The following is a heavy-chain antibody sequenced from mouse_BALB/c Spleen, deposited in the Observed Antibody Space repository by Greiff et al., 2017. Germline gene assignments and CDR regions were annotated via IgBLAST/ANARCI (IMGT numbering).Heavy chain of an antibody. D-gene: IGHD1-2*01. CDR3: ARIITTARDY. CDR2: ISSGGST. CDR1: GFTFSSYA. V-gene: IGHV5-6-5*01. J-gene: IGHJ2*01. Sequence: EVQRVESGGGLVKPGGSLKLSCAASGFTFSSYAMSWVRQTPEKRLEWVASISSGGSTYYPDSVKGRFTISRDNARNILYLQMSSLRSEDTAMYYCARIITTARDYWGQGTTLTVSS.